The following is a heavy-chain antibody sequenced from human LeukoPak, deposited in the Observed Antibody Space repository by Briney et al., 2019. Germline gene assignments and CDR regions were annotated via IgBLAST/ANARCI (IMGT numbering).Heavy chain of an antibody. CDR3: AKHIAAAGTGDY. Sequence: GSLRLSCAASGFPFSSYAMSWVRQAPGKGLEWVSAISGSGGSTYYADSVKGRFTISRDNSKNTLYLQMNSLSAEDTAVYYCAKHIAAAGTGDYWGQGTLVTVSS. CDR1: GFPFSSYA. D-gene: IGHD6-13*01. CDR2: ISGSGGST. V-gene: IGHV3-23*01. J-gene: IGHJ4*02.